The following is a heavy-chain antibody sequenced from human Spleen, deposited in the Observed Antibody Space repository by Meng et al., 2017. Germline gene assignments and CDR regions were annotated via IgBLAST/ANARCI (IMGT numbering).Heavy chain of an antibody. D-gene: IGHD3-9*01. J-gene: IGHJ5*02. CDR3: ARRYYDILTGYYKVSWFDP. CDR1: GYTFPDYW. V-gene: IGHV1-18*04. CDR2: ISAYNGNT. Sequence: ASVKVSCKASGYTFPDYWLHWVRRAPGQGLEWMGWISAYNGNTNYAQKLQGRVTMTTDTSTSTAYMELRSLRSDDTAVYYCARRYYDILTGYYKVSWFDPWGQGTLVTVSS.